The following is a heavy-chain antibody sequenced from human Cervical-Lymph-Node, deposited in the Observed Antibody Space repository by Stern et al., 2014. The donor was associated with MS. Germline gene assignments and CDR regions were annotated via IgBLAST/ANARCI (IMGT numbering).Heavy chain of an antibody. V-gene: IGHV1-2*02. Sequence: VQLLQSGAEVERPGASVKVSCKASGYTFTAYFLHWVRQAPGQGLGWIGYISQKTGSATYAQKFHDRVTMTRDTTINTGYMEVSSLRSDDTAVYYCARDRGSYSDYWGQGTLVAVSS. CDR3: ARDRGSYSDY. CDR2: ISQKTGSA. D-gene: IGHD1-26*01. CDR1: GYTFTAYF. J-gene: IGHJ4*02.